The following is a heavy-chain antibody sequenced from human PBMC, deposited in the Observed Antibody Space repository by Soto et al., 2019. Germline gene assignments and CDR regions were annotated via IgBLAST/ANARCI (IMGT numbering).Heavy chain of an antibody. CDR2: IIPIFGTA. V-gene: IGHV1-69*12. D-gene: IGHD6-13*01. CDR3: ARRGTLAAAVYYYYGMDV. J-gene: IGHJ6*02. CDR1: GGTFSSYA. Sequence: QVQLVQSGAEVKKPGSSVKVSCKASGGTFSSYAISWVRQAPGQGLEWMGGIIPIFGTANYAQKFQGRVTITADESTSTAYMELSSLRSEDTAVYYCARRGTLAAAVYYYYGMDVWGQGTTVTVSS.